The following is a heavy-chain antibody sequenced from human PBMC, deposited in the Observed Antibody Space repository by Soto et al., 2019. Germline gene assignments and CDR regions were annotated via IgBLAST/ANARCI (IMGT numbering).Heavy chain of an antibody. CDR3: AKALSHDSPFDY. CDR1: GFTFIDYA. V-gene: IGHV3-23*01. J-gene: IGHJ4*02. Sequence: EVQLLESGGGLVQPGGSLRLSCTASGFTFIDYAMSWVRQAPGKRLEWVSLISGGGGTTQYADSVKGRFTISRDNSKNTVYLHMNSLRVEDTAVYFCAKALSHDSPFDYWGQGTLVTVSS. CDR2: ISGGGGTT. D-gene: IGHD1-1*01.